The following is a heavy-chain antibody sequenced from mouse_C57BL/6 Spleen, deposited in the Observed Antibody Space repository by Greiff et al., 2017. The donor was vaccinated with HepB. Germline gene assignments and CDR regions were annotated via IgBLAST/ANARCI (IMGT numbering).Heavy chain of an antibody. CDR3: TRPLTTVVATRYFDV. Sequence: EVMLVESGEGLVKPGGSLKLSCAASGFTFSSYAMSWVRQTPEKRLEWVAYISSGGDYIYYADTVKGRFTISRDNARNTLYLQMSSLKSEDTAMYYCTRPLTTVVATRYFDVWGTGTTVTVSS. CDR2: ISSGGDYI. D-gene: IGHD1-1*01. J-gene: IGHJ1*03. CDR1: GFTFSSYA. V-gene: IGHV5-9-1*02.